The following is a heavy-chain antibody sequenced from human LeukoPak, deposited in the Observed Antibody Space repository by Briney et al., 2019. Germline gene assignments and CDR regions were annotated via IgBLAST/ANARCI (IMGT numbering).Heavy chain of an antibody. CDR2: ISHNGGTK. D-gene: IGHD6-13*01. J-gene: IGHJ4*02. Sequence: GGSLRLSCAASGVTFSDHYMIWLRQAPGKGLETISYISHNGGTKYYADSVKGRLSISRDNAKSSLYLQMNSLRVEDTAVYYCARDRHGYFDYWGQGTLVTVSS. CDR3: ARDRHGYFDY. V-gene: IGHV3-11*01. CDR1: GVTFSDHY.